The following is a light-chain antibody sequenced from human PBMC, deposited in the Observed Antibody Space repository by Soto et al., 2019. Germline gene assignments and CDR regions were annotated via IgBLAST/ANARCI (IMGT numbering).Light chain of an antibody. J-gene: IGKJ1*01. CDR1: QDISHY. Sequence: DIQMTQSPSSLSASVGDTVTITCRASQDISHYLAWYQKRPGKVPNLLIHTASILQSGVSSRFSASGSGTDFTLTISSLQPEDVATYYCQKYDRVPWTFGRGTKVEIK. CDR3: QKYDRVPWT. V-gene: IGKV1-27*01. CDR2: TAS.